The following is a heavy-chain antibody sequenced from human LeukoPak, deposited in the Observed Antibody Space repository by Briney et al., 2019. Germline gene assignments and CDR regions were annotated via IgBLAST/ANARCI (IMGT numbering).Heavy chain of an antibody. CDR2: IYYSGNT. Sequence: SETLSLTCAVSGGSFSSYYWSWIRQPPGKGLEWVGYIYYSGNTKYNPYLKSRVTISVDRAKNQFPLKLRSVPAADTAVHYWAREDYCIGGSCYSGYFQHWGQGTLVTVSS. J-gene: IGHJ1*01. CDR3: AREDYCIGGSCYSGYFQH. V-gene: IGHV4-59*01. D-gene: IGHD2-15*01. CDR1: GGSFSSYY.